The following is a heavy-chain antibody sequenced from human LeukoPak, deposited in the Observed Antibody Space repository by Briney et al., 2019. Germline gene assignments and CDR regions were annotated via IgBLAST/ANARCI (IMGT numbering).Heavy chain of an antibody. J-gene: IGHJ6*03. CDR2: KYYRSKWDN. CDR3: AREMDWGQTYYYYMDV. Sequence: SQTLSLTCAISGDSVSSNSATWTWIRQSPSRGLEWLGRKYYRSKWDNDYAVAVKSRITINPDTSKNQFSLQLNSVTPEDSAVYYCAREMDWGQTYYYYMDVWGKGTTVTVSS. CDR1: GDSVSSNSAT. D-gene: IGHD3/OR15-3a*01. V-gene: IGHV6-1*01.